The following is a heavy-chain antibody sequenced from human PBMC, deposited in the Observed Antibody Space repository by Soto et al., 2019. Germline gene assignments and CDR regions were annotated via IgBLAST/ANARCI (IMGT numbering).Heavy chain of an antibody. CDR3: ARGGSSSWYEVSWFDP. Sequence: SETLSLTCTVSGGSISSYYWSWIRQPPGKGLEWIGYIYYSGSTNYNPSLKSRVTISVDTSKNQFSLKLSSVTAADTAVYYCARGGSSSWYEVSWFDPWGQGTLVNVS. V-gene: IGHV4-59*01. J-gene: IGHJ5*02. CDR2: IYYSGST. D-gene: IGHD6-13*01. CDR1: GGSISSYY.